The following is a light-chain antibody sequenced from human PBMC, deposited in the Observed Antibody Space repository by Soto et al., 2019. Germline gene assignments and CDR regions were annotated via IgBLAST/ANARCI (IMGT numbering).Light chain of an antibody. CDR3: LQHNSYPLT. J-gene: IGKJ4*01. CDR2: SAS. Sequence: IQMTQSPSAMSASVGDRVTITCRASQGISNDLAWFQQKPGGVPKRLIYSASTLQSGVPSRFSGSASGTEFTLTITSLQPEDFSTYYCLQHNSYPLTFGGGTKVQI. CDR1: QGISND. V-gene: IGKV1-17*03.